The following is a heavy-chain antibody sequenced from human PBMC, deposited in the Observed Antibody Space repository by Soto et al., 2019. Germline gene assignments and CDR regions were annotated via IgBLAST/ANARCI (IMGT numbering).Heavy chain of an antibody. J-gene: IGHJ4*02. CDR1: GFIFKMYW. CDR3: TGGPRPISTGTGAY. V-gene: IGHV3-74*01. CDR2: IYNDGTYS. Sequence: GGSLRLSCAASGFIFKMYWMHWVRQSPGKGLVWISRIYNDGTYSDYADSVRGRFTISRDNVNDTLYLQMNNLRAEDSGLYYCTGGPRPISTGTGAYWGQGTQVTVSS. D-gene: IGHD3-10*01.